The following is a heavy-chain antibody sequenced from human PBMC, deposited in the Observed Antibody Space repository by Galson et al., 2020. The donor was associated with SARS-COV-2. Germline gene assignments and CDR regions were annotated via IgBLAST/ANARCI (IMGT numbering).Heavy chain of an antibody. Sequence: TGGSLRLSCAASGFTFSSFGMHWVRQAPGKGLEWVAVIWYDGSNKYYADSVKGRFTISRDNSKNTVYLQMNSLRAEDTAVYYCARDLGSSNSLGGYWGQGTLVTVFS. CDR2: IWYDGSNK. J-gene: IGHJ4*02. CDR1: GFTFSSFG. D-gene: IGHD2-15*01. CDR3: ARDLGSSNSLGGY. V-gene: IGHV3-33*01.